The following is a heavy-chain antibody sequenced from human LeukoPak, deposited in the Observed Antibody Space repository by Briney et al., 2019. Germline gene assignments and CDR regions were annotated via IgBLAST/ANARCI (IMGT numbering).Heavy chain of an antibody. CDR3: ARVDAGPSTVTTGGFDY. J-gene: IGHJ4*02. V-gene: IGHV1-8*01. CDR2: MNPNSGNT. D-gene: IGHD4-17*01. Sequence: ASVKVSCKASGYTFTSYDINWVRQATGQGLEWMGWMNPNSGNTGYAQKFQGRVTMTRNTSISTAYMELRSLRSDDTAVYYCARVDAGPSTVTTGGFDYWGQGTLVTVSS. CDR1: GYTFTSYD.